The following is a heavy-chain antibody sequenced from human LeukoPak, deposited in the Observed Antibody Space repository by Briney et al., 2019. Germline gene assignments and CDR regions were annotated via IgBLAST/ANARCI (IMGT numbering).Heavy chain of an antibody. J-gene: IGHJ4*02. CDR2: IIPILGIA. D-gene: IGHD1-26*01. Sequence: GSSVKVSCKASGGTFSSYTINWVRQAPGQGLEWMGRIIPILGIANYAQKFQGRVTITADKSTSTAYMELSSLRSEDTAVYYCARGRNRGSYTLSYWGQGTLVTVSS. V-gene: IGHV1-69*02. CDR1: GGTFSSYT. CDR3: ARGRNRGSYTLSY.